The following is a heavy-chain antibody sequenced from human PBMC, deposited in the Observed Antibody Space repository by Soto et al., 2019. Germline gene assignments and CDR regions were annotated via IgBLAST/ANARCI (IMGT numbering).Heavy chain of an antibody. CDR1: GDSVSSNSAA. CDR3: AGTSSLQWYYMDV. J-gene: IGHJ6*03. V-gene: IGHV6-1*01. Sequence: SQTLSLTCVISGDSVSSNSAAWNWIRQSPSRGLEWLGRTYYRSRWYNDYAVSVRSRITVNADTSKNQFSLHLNSVTSEDTALYYCAGTSSLQWYYMDVWGKGTTVTVSS. D-gene: IGHD1-7*01. CDR2: TYYRSRWYN.